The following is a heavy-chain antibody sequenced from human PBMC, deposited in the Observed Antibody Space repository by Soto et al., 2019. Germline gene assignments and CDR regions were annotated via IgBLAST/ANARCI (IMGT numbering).Heavy chain of an antibody. Sequence: GGSLRLSCAASEFIFSSFGMHWVRQAPGRGLEWVAVISHDENAEYYADSVKGRFTISRDNSKNTVFLQMYSLGAEDTAVYYRATDRMPWKTDYIDYWGKGTLVTVSS. V-gene: IGHV3-30*03. CDR2: ISHDENAE. J-gene: IGHJ4*02. D-gene: IGHD1-1*01. CDR3: ATDRMPWKTDYIDY. CDR1: EFIFSSFG.